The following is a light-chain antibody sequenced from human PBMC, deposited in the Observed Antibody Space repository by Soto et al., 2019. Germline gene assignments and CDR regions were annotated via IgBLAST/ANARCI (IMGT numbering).Light chain of an antibody. CDR2: AAF. CDR3: QQLNSYPTT. V-gene: IGKV1-9*01. CDR1: QGISSS. J-gene: IGKJ4*01. Sequence: IQLTQSPSSLSASGGDRVTITCRASQGISSSLAWDQQKPGKAPKLLIYAAFTLHSAVPSRFSCSGSGTDFSLTISSLQPADFATFSCQQLNSYPTTFGGGTKVEIK.